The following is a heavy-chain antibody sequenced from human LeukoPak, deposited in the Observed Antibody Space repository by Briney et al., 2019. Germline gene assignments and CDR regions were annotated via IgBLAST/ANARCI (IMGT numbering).Heavy chain of an antibody. V-gene: IGHV3-33*01. CDR2: IWYDGSNK. D-gene: IGHD4-23*01. CDR1: GFTFSSYG. Sequence: PGGSLRLSCVASGFTFSSYGMHWVRQAPGKGLEWVAVIWYDGSNKYYADSVKGRFTLSRENSKNTLCLQMNSLRAEDTAVYLGARENSGWFDPWGQGTLVTVSS. J-gene: IGHJ5*02. CDR3: ARENSGWFDP.